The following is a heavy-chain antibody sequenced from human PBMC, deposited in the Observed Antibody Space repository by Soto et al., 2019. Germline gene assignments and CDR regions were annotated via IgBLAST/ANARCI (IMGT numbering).Heavy chain of an antibody. CDR3: ARQSHVDTAKMTNYYYYYYMDV. D-gene: IGHD5-18*01. CDR2: IYYSGST. Sequence: SETLSLTCTVSGGSISSYYWSWIRQPPGKGLEWIGYIYYSGSTNYNPSLKSRVTISVDTSKNQFSLKLSSVTAADTAVYYCARQSHVDTAKMTNYYYYYYMDVWGKGTTVTVSS. CDR1: GGSISSYY. J-gene: IGHJ6*03. V-gene: IGHV4-59*08.